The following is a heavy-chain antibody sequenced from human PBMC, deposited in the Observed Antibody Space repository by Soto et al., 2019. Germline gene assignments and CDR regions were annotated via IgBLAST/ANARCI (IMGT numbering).Heavy chain of an antibody. J-gene: IGHJ3*02. CDR2: ISWDGGST. V-gene: IGHV3-43*01. CDR3: ATLQWNVRSDAFDI. Sequence: GGSLRLSCAASGFTFDDYTMHWVRQAPGKGLEWVSLISWDGGSTYYADSVKGRFTISRDNSKNSLYLQMNSLRTEDTALYYCATLQWNVRSDAFDIWGQGTMVTVSS. CDR1: GFTFDDYT. D-gene: IGHD1-1*01.